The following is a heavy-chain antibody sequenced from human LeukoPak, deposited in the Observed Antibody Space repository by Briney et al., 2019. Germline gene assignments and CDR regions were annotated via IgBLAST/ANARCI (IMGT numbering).Heavy chain of an antibody. D-gene: IGHD2-15*01. V-gene: IGHV4-38-2*01. CDR2: TYHSGST. Sequence: SSETLSLTCAVSGYSISSGYYWGWIRQPPGKGLEWIGSTYHSGSTYYNPSLKSRVTISVDTSKNQFSLKLSSVTAADTAVYYCARQYCSGGSCYIGYWGQGTLVTVSS. CDR1: GYSISSGYY. J-gene: IGHJ4*02. CDR3: ARQYCSGGSCYIGY.